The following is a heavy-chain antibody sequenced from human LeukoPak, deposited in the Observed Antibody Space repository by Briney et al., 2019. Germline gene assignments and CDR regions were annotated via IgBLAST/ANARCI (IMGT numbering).Heavy chain of an antibody. CDR1: GGSISSYY. V-gene: IGHV4-59*12. CDR3: ARDLGAGLIAVAGTRIVDY. D-gene: IGHD6-19*01. Sequence: SETLSLTCTVSGGSISSYYWSWIRQPPGKGLEWIGEIYHSGSTNYNPSLKSRVTISVDKSKNQFSLKLSSVTAADTAVYYCARDLGAGLIAVAGTRIVDYWGQGTLVTVSS. CDR2: IYHSGST. J-gene: IGHJ4*02.